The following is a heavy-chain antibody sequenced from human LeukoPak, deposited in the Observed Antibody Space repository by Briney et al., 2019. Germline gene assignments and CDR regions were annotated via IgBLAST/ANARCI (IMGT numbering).Heavy chain of an antibody. V-gene: IGHV3-20*04. J-gene: IGHJ4*02. CDR3: ASGGIYYGAAFDF. CDR1: GFTFDDYA. D-gene: IGHD1-26*01. Sequence: SGGSLRLSCAASGFTFDDYAMHWVRQTPGKGLEWVSSINWNGGSTGYADSVKGRFTISRDNGKNSLYLQMNSLRAEDTALYYCASGGIYYGAAFDFWGQGTLVTVSS. CDR2: INWNGGST.